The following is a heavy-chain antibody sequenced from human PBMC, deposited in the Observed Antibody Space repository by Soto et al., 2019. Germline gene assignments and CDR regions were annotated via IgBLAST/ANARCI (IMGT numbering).Heavy chain of an antibody. CDR2: IHHSGTT. J-gene: IGHJ5*02. CDR1: GDSVSSSSYY. CDR3: ASGLGYKA. V-gene: IGHV4-31*03. Sequence: QVQLQESGPGLVKPSQTLSLTCTVSGDSVSSSSYYWSWIRQHPGKGREWIGYIHHSGTTYYNPSLKSRITLSVDTSKTQFSLRLSSVTAADTAVYYCASGLGYKAWGQGTLVTVSS. D-gene: IGHD5-12*01.